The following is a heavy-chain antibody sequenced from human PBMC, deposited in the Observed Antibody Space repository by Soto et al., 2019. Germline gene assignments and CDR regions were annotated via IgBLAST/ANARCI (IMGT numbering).Heavy chain of an antibody. D-gene: IGHD6-6*01. CDR1: GRSISSYY. CDR3: ARARQGYSSFSFYYYMDV. V-gene: IGHV4-59*01. J-gene: IGHJ6*03. CDR2: IYYSGST. Sequence: PSETLSLTCTVSGRSISSYYWSWIRQPPGKGLEWIGYIYYSGSTNYNPSLKSRVTISVDTSKNQFSLKLSSVTAADTAVYYCARARQGYSSFSFYYYMDVWGKGTTVTVS.